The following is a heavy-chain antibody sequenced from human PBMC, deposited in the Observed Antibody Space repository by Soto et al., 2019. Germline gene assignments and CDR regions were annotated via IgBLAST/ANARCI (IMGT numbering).Heavy chain of an antibody. V-gene: IGHV3-53*01. CDR3: ARDRGEVAAAEYYYYGMDV. Sequence: RLSCAASGFTVSSNYMSWVRQAPGKGLEWVSVIYSGGSTYYADSVKGRFTISRDNSKNTLYLQMNSLRAEDTAVYYCARDRGEVAAAEYYYYGMDVWGQGTTVTVSS. CDR1: GFTVSSNY. CDR2: IYSGGST. J-gene: IGHJ6*02. D-gene: IGHD6-13*01.